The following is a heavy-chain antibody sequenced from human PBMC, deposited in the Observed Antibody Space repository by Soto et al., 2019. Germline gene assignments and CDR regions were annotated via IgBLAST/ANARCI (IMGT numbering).Heavy chain of an antibody. V-gene: IGHV4-34*01. CDR1: GGSFSGYY. D-gene: IGHD3-10*01. J-gene: IGHJ3*02. CDR2: INHSGST. CDR3: ARVSMVRGVIMAAKAFDI. Sequence: SETLSLTCAVYGGSFSGYYWSWIRQPPGKGLEWIGEINHSGSTNYNPSLKSRVTISVDTSKNQFSLKLSSVTAADTAVYYCARVSMVRGVIMAAKAFDIWGQGTMVTVSS.